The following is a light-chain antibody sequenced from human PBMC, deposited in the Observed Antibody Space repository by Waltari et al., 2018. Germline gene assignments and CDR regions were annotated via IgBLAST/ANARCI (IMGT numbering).Light chain of an antibody. Sequence: EIVLPQSPATLSLSPGERATLSCRASQSVSSYLAWYQQKPGQAPRLLIYDASNRATGIPARFSGSGSGTDFTLTISSLEPEDFAVYYCQQRGNWPRNFGQGTRLEIK. CDR3: QQRGNWPRN. CDR2: DAS. J-gene: IGKJ5*01. V-gene: IGKV3-11*01. CDR1: QSVSSY.